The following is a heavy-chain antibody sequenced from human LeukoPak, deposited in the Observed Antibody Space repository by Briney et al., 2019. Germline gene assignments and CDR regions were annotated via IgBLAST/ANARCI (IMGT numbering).Heavy chain of an antibody. V-gene: IGHV3-30-3*01. Sequence: PGRSLRLSCAASGFTFSSYTMHWVRQAPGKGLEWVAVMSSDGNNKYYADSVKGRFTISRDNSKNTLYLDMNSLRAEDTAVYYCARPDSSGWSHAFDIRGQGTKVTVSS. D-gene: IGHD6-19*01. CDR1: GFTFSSYT. CDR3: ARPDSSGWSHAFDI. J-gene: IGHJ3*02. CDR2: MSSDGNNK.